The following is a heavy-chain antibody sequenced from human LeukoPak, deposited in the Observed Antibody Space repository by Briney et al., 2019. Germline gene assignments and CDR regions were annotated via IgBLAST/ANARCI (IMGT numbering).Heavy chain of an antibody. J-gene: IGHJ6*02. CDR3: ARVANITTFGMDV. CDR2: IWYDGSYK. Sequence: PGGSLRLSCAASGFSFSSFGMHWVRQAPGKGLEWVAVIWYDGSYKYYADSVKGRFTISRDNSKNTLYLQMNSLRAEDTAVYYCARVANITTFGMDVWGQGTTVTVSS. CDR1: GFSFSSFG. D-gene: IGHD3-9*01. V-gene: IGHV3-33*01.